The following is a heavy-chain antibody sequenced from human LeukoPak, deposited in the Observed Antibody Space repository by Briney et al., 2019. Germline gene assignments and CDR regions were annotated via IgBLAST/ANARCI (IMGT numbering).Heavy chain of an antibody. CDR3: ARSYDYVWGTYRYSLDY. CDR2: INHSGST. CDR1: GGSFSGYY. Sequence: SETLSLTCAVYGGSFSGYYWSWIRQPPGKGLEWIGEINHSGSTNSNPSLKSRVTISVDTSKNQFSLKLSPVTAADTAVYYCARSYDYVWGTYRYSLDYWGQGTLVTVSS. V-gene: IGHV4-34*01. D-gene: IGHD3-16*02. J-gene: IGHJ4*02.